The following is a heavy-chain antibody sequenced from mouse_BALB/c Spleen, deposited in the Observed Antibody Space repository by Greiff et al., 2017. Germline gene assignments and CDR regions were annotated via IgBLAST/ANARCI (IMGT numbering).Heavy chain of an antibody. CDR2: ISSGSSTI. Sequence: EVHLVESGGGLVQPGGSRKLSCAASGFTFSSFGMHWVRQAPEKGLEWVAYISSGSSTIYYADTVKGRFTISRDNPKNTLFLQMTSLRSEDTAMYYCARSTTVVPFAYWGQGTLVTVSA. CDR3: ARSTTVVPFAY. J-gene: IGHJ3*01. D-gene: IGHD1-1*01. CDR1: GFTFSSFG. V-gene: IGHV5-17*02.